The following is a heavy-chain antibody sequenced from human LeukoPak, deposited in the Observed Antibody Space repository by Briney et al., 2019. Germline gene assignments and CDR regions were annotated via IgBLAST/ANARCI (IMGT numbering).Heavy chain of an antibody. CDR2: INHSGST. CDR3: ARGPFGYGQPPS. Sequence: NPSETLSLTCAVYGGSFSGYYWSWIRQPPGKGLEWIGEINHSGSTNYNPSLKSRVTISVDTSKNQFSLKLSSVTAADTAVYYCARGPFGYGQPPSWGQGTLVTVSS. CDR1: GGSFSGYY. V-gene: IGHV4-34*01. D-gene: IGHD5-18*01. J-gene: IGHJ1*01.